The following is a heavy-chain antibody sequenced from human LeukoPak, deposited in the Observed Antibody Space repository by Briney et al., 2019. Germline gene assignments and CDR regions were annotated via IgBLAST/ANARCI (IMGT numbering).Heavy chain of an antibody. CDR3: ARARYYYDSSGYSHFDY. D-gene: IGHD3-22*01. V-gene: IGHV1-69*13. Sequence: ASMKVSCKASGGTFSSYAISWVRQAPGQGLEWMGGIIPIFGTANYAQKFQGRVTITADESTSTAYMELSSLRSEDTAVYYCARARYYYDSSGYSHFDYWGQGTLVTVSS. J-gene: IGHJ4*02. CDR1: GGTFSSYA. CDR2: IIPIFGTA.